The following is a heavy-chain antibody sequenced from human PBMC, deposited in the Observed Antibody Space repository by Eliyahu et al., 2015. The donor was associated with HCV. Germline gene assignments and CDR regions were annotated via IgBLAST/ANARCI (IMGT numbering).Heavy chain of an antibody. J-gene: IGHJ4*02. Sequence: EVQLVESGGGLVKPGGSLRLSCAASGFTFINAXVHWVRQAPGKGLEWVGRIKSKTDGGTTDYAAPVQGRFTISRDDSKNMLYLQMNSLKIEDTAVYYCITDLRVSRRYDNNWYGDYWGQGNLVTVSS. CDR2: IKSKTDGGTT. V-gene: IGHV3-15*01. CDR3: ITDLRVSRRYDNNWYGDY. D-gene: IGHD1-1*01. CDR1: GFTFINAX.